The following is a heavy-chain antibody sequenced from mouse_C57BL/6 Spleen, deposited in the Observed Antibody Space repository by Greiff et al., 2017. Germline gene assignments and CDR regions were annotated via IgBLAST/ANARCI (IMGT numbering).Heavy chain of an antibody. CDR2: ISDGGSYT. V-gene: IGHV5-4*01. CDR1: GFTFSSYA. Sequence: EVQLVESGGGLVKPGGSLKLSCAASGFTFSSYAMSWVRQTPEKRLEWVATISDGGSYTYYPDNVKGRFTISRDNAKNNLYLQMSNLKSEDTAMYYCAREGIYDYFDYWGQGTTLTVSS. J-gene: IGHJ2*01. D-gene: IGHD2-3*01. CDR3: AREGIYDYFDY.